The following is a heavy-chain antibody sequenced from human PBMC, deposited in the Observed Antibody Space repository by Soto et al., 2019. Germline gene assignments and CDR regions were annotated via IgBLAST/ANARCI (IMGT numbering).Heavy chain of an antibody. CDR1: GGSFSGYY. CDR3: ARGGIVATIAPHKTFDY. D-gene: IGHD5-12*01. J-gene: IGHJ4*02. V-gene: IGHV4-34*01. Sequence: PSETLSLTCAVYGGSFSGYYWSWIRQPPGKGLEWIGEINHSGSTNYNPSLKSRVTISVDTSKNQFSLKLSSVTAADTAVYYCARGGIVATIAPHKTFDYRVQRTLVTVSS. CDR2: INHSGST.